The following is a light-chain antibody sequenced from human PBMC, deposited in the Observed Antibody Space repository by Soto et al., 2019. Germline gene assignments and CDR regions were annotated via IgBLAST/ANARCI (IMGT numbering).Light chain of an antibody. V-gene: IGKV1-12*02. CDR3: QQANSFPFT. J-gene: IGKJ3*01. Sequence: DIQMTQSPSSVSASIGDRVTITCRASQIIGSWLAWYQQKPGIAPTLLIYAASSLQSGVPSRFSGSGSGSDLTLTITSLQAEDSATYYCQQANSFPFTFGPGTKVDIK. CDR2: AAS. CDR1: QIIGSW.